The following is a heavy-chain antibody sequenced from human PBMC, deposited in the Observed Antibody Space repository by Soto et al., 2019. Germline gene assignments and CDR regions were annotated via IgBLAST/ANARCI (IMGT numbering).Heavy chain of an antibody. V-gene: IGHV1-18*04. CDR1: GCTFTSYG. CDR2: ISAYNGNT. Sequence: GASVKVSCKASGCTFTSYGISWVRQAPGQGLEWMGWISAYNGNTNYAQKLQGRVTMTTDTSTSTAYMELRSLRSDDTAVYYCARDPTPHYYDSSGYFQGNWFDPWGQGTLVTVSS. CDR3: ARDPTPHYYDSSGYFQGNWFDP. J-gene: IGHJ5*02. D-gene: IGHD3-22*01.